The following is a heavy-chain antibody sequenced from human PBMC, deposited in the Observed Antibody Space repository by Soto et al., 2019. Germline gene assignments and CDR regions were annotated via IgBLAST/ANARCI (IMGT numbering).Heavy chain of an antibody. CDR3: ARGRDGGAAI. D-gene: IGHD4-17*01. Sequence: SETLSLTCAVYGGSFSGYYWSWIRQPPGKGLEWIGEINPTGSTSYTPSLKSRLTISVDTSKNYLSLKVTSATAADSAMYYCARGRDGGAAIWGQGTLVTSPQ. J-gene: IGHJ4*02. CDR1: GGSFSGYY. CDR2: INPTGST. V-gene: IGHV4-34*01.